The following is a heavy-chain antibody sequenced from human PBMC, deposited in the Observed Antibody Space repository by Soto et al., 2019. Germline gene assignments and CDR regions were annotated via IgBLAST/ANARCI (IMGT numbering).Heavy chain of an antibody. CDR3: ASLIGPTYYVFLSGYYPGYYYTLV. V-gene: IGHV4-4*02. CDR1: SSSIRSSNW. CDR2: IYHSGST. J-gene: IGHJ6*03. D-gene: IGHD3-3*01. Sequence: PSETLSLTCAVFSSSIRSSNWWSWLRQPPGKELEWIGEIYHSGSTNYNPSLKSRVTISVDKSKNQFSLKLSSVTAADTAVYYCASLIGPTYYVFLSGYYPGYYYTLVWGKGTTVTV.